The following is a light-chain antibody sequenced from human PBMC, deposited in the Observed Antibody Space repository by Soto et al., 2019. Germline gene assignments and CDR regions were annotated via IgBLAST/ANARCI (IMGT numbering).Light chain of an antibody. Sequence: VLTQSPGTLSMSPGERATFSCRASQSISSNYLAWYQHNPGQAPRLLIYGASSRATGIPHRFSGSGSGTDYTITINSLKPEDCGIFYCHHYGDKPPYTFGQGTRLEIK. J-gene: IGKJ2*01. CDR3: HHYGDKPPYT. V-gene: IGKV3-20*01. CDR1: QSISSNY. CDR2: GAS.